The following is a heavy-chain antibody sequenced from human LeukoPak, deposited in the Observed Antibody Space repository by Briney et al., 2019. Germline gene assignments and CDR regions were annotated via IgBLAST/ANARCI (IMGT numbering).Heavy chain of an antibody. CDR1: GYTFTGYY. D-gene: IGHD3-22*01. Sequence: GASVKVSCKASGYTFTGYYMHWVRQAPGQGLEWMGWINPNSGGTNYAQKFQGRVTMTRDTSTSTVYMELSSLRSEDTAVYYCARDPPYYYDSSGYPFDYWGQGTLVTVSS. V-gene: IGHV1-2*02. J-gene: IGHJ4*02. CDR2: INPNSGGT. CDR3: ARDPPYYYDSSGYPFDY.